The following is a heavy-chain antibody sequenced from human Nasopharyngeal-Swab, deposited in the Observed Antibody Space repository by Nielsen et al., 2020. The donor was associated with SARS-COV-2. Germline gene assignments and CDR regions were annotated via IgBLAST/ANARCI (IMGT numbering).Heavy chain of an antibody. J-gene: IGHJ5*02. Sequence: GGSLGLSCSASVFTFHNFEMNWVRQAPGKGLEWGSYISTSGATIHYADSVRGRFTLSRDKAKKSLHLQMNSLRAEDTAVYYCARASRGWSWGQGTPVTVSS. D-gene: IGHD6-19*01. CDR2: ISTSGATI. V-gene: IGHV3-48*03. CDR3: ARASRGWS. CDR1: VFTFHNFE.